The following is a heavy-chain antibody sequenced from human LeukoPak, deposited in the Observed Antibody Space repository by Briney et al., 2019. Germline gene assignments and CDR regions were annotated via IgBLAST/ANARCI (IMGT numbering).Heavy chain of an antibody. D-gene: IGHD1-26*01. Sequence: SETLSLTCAVYGGSFSGYYWSWIRQPPGKGLEWIGEINHSGSTNYNPSLKSRVTISVDTSKNQFSLKLSSVTAADTAVYYCARDIVGSYHAFDIWGQGTMVTVSS. CDR3: ARDIVGSYHAFDI. CDR2: INHSGST. J-gene: IGHJ3*02. V-gene: IGHV4-34*01. CDR1: GGSFSGYY.